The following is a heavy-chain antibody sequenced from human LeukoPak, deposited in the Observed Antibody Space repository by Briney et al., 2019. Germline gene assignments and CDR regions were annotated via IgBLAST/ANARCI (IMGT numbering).Heavy chain of an antibody. CDR3: ARASTSDYGDYRLYY. Sequence: ASVKVSCKASGGTLSSYAISWVRQAPGQGLEWMGGIIPIFGTANYAQKFQGRVTITADKSTSTAYMELSSLRSEDTAVYYCARASTSDYGDYRLYYWGQGTLVTVSS. J-gene: IGHJ4*02. CDR2: IIPIFGTA. CDR1: GGTLSSYA. V-gene: IGHV1-69*06. D-gene: IGHD4-17*01.